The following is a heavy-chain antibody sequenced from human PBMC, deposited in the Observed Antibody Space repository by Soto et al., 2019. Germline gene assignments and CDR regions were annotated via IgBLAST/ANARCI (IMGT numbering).Heavy chain of an antibody. CDR3: ARDYATTFGIPHRYYYGMDV. CDR2: IYYSGST. CDR1: GPAISSDY. V-gene: IGHV4-59*01. D-gene: IGHD3-10*02. Sequence: SETLALTSTVSGPAISSDYWSWLPQPPANGPEWIGYIYYSGSTNYNPSIKSRVTISVDTSKNQFSLKLSSVTAADTAVYYCARDYATTFGIPHRYYYGMDVWGQGTTVTVSS. J-gene: IGHJ6*02.